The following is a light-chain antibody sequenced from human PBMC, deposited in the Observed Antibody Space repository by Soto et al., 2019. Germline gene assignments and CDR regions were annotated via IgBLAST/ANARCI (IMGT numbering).Light chain of an antibody. CDR3: ATWDGGLTPQGV. V-gene: IGLV1-51*01. J-gene: IGLJ1*01. CDR2: DNT. CDR1: SSNIGKYY. Sequence: QSVLSHPPSVSAAPGQRVTISCSGSSSNIGKYYVSWYQQVPGTAPTLLIYDNTQRPSGIPDRFSGSKSGTSATLAITGLQTGDEADYYCATWDGGLTPQGVFGTGTKLTVL.